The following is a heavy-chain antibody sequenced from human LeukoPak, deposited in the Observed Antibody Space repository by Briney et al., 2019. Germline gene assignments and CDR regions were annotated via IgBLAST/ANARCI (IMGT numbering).Heavy chain of an antibody. D-gene: IGHD3-10*01. V-gene: IGHV3-21*01. CDR2: ISSSSSYI. CDR3: ARDAGGLRGDYYYMDV. Sequence: GGSLRLSCAASGFTFSSYSMNWVRQAPGKGLEWVSSISSSSSYIYYADSVKGRFTISRDNAKNSLYLQMNSLRAEDTAVYYCARDAGGLRGDYYYMDVWRKGTTVTVSS. CDR1: GFTFSSYS. J-gene: IGHJ6*03.